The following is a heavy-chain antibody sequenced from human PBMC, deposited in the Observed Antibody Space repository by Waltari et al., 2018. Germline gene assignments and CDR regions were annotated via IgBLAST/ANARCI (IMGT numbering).Heavy chain of an antibody. V-gene: IGHV4-34*01. D-gene: IGHD5-18*01. CDR1: GGSFSGYY. J-gene: IGHJ4*02. Sequence: QVQLQQWGAGLLKPSETLSLTCAVYGGSFSGYYWSWIRQPPGKGLKWIGEINQGGSTNYNPTLKSRVTIAVDTSKNQFSLKLSSVTAADTAVYYCARGLGYSSRASDYWGQGTLVTVAS. CDR3: ARGLGYSSRASDY. CDR2: INQGGST.